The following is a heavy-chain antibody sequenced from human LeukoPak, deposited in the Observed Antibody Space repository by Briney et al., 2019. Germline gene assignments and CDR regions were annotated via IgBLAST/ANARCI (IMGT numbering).Heavy chain of an antibody. CDR2: SSSSSSTI. Sequence: GGSLRLSCAASGFTVSSYTMNWVRQAPGKGLEWVSYSSSSSSTIYYADSVKGRFTISRDNAKNPLYLQMNSLRVDDTAVYYCARDRLHYGEYEKTLDYWGQGTLVTVSS. CDR3: ARDRLHYGEYEKTLDY. V-gene: IGHV3-48*01. CDR1: GFTVSSYT. D-gene: IGHD4-17*01. J-gene: IGHJ4*02.